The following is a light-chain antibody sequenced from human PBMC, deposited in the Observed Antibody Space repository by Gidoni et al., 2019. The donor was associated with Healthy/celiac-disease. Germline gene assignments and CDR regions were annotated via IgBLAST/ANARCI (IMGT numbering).Light chain of an antibody. Sequence: DIVLTQSPATLSLSPGESATLSCRASQRVSSYLAWYQQKPGQSPRLLIYDASNRATGIPARFSGSGSGTDFTLTISSLEPEDFAVYYCQQRSNWPEYTFGQGTKLEIK. CDR1: QRVSSY. CDR3: QQRSNWPEYT. CDR2: DAS. V-gene: IGKV3-11*01. J-gene: IGKJ2*01.